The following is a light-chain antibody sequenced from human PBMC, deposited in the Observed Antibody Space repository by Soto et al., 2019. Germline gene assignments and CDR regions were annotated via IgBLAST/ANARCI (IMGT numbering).Light chain of an antibody. CDR2: KAS. J-gene: IGKJ1*01. V-gene: IGKV1-5*03. CDR1: QSISSW. Sequence: DIQMTQSPSTLSASVGDRVTITCRASQSISSWLAWYQQKPGKAPKLLIYKASSLESGVPSRFSGSGSGTEFPLTNSSLQPDDFATYYCQQYNSYSGTFGQGTKVEIK. CDR3: QQYNSYSGT.